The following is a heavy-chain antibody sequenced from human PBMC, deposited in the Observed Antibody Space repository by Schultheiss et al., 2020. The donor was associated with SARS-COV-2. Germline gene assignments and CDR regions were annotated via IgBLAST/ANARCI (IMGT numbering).Heavy chain of an antibody. Sequence: GESLKISCAASGFTFSSYGMHWVRQAPGKGLEWVAVIWYDGSNKYYADSVKGRFTISRDNSKNTLYLRMNSLRADDTAVYYCARPRAVAPMDVWGQGTTVTVSS. CDR1: GFTFSSYG. CDR3: ARPRAVAPMDV. V-gene: IGHV3-33*01. CDR2: IWYDGSNK. D-gene: IGHD6-19*01. J-gene: IGHJ6*02.